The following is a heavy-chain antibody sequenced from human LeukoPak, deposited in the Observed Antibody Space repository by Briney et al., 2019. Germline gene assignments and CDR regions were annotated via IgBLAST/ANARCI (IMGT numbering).Heavy chain of an antibody. V-gene: IGHV4-59*01. CDR2: IYYSGGT. CDR3: ASLYYGSGSFDY. Sequence: SETLSLTCTVSGDSISSYYWSWIRQPPGKGLEWIGYIYYSGGTNYNPSLKSRVTISVDTSKNQFSLKLSSVTAADTAVYYCASLYYGSGSFDYWGQGTLVTVSS. J-gene: IGHJ4*02. CDR1: GDSISSYY. D-gene: IGHD3-10*01.